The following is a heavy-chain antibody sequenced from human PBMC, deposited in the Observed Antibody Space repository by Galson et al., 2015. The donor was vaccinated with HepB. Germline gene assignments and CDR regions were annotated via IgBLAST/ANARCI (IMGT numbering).Heavy chain of an antibody. J-gene: IGHJ4*02. Sequence: SLRLSCAASGFTFSDYYMSWIRQAPGKGLAWVSYISSSSTYTNYADSVKGRFTISRDNAKKSLYLQINSLRAEDTAVYYCARVADVDYGDHSHFDFWGQGTLVTVSS. V-gene: IGHV3-11*06. D-gene: IGHD4-17*01. CDR3: ARVADVDYGDHSHFDF. CDR1: GFTFSDYY. CDR2: ISSSSTYT.